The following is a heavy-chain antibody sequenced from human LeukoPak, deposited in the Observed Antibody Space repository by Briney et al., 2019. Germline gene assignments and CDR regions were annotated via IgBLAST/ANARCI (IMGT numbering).Heavy chain of an antibody. CDR3: AGLTRWLQPFDY. CDR1: GGSMSPYH. J-gene: IGHJ4*02. CDR2: IYYSGST. V-gene: IGHV4-59*08. Sequence: KPSETLSLTCTVSGGSMSPYHWGWIRQPPGKGLEWTGYIYYSGSTNYNPSLKSRVTISVDTSKNQFSLKLSSVTAADTAVYYCAGLTRWLQPFDYWGQGTLVTVSS. D-gene: IGHD5-24*01.